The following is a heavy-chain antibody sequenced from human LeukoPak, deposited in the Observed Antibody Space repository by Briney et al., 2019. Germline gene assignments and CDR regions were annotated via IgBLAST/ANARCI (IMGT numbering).Heavy chain of an antibody. CDR3: ARSQTNLDTAMELEGLTHPDFDY. CDR1: GYTFTSYG. D-gene: IGHD5-18*01. J-gene: IGHJ4*02. V-gene: IGHV1-18*01. Sequence: GASVKVSCKASGYTFTSYGISWVRQAPGQGLEWMGWISAYNGNTNYAQKLQGRVTMTTDTSTSTAYMELRSLRSDDTAVYYCARSQTNLDTAMELEGLTHPDFDYWGQGTLVTVSS. CDR2: ISAYNGNT.